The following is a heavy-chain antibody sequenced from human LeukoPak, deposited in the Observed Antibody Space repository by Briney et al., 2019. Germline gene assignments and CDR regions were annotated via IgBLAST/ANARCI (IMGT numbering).Heavy chain of an antibody. D-gene: IGHD2-8*01. Sequence: SETLSLTCTVSGGSISSGTFYWSWIRQPAGKGLEWIGRIYTSGSTNYSPSLKSRVTISVDTSKNQFSLKLSSVTAAGTAVYYCAGEGTKYCSNGVCYKGGNDPWGQGTLVTVSS. CDR3: AGEGTKYCSNGVCYKGGNDP. CDR2: IYTSGST. J-gene: IGHJ5*02. V-gene: IGHV4-61*02. CDR1: GGSISSGTFY.